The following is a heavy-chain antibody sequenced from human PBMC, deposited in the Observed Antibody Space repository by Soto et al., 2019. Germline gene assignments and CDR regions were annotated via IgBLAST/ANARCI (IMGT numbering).Heavy chain of an antibody. V-gene: IGHV3-30*18. D-gene: IGHD3-22*01. J-gene: IGHJ4*02. CDR2: ISYDGSNK. Sequence: GGALRISCAASGFTFSSYGMHWVRQAPGKGLEWVAVISYDGSNKYYADSVKGRFTISRDNSKNTLYLQMNSLRAEDTAVYYCAKEHYYDSSGYSCYFDYWGQGTLVTVSS. CDR1: GFTFSSYG. CDR3: AKEHYYDSSGYSCYFDY.